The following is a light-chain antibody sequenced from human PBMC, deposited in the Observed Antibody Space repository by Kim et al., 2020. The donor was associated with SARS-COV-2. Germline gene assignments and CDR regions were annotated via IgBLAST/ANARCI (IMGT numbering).Light chain of an antibody. CDR1: QSVSSN. CDR3: QQYNNWPLYT. CDR2: GAS. V-gene: IGKV3-15*01. J-gene: IGKJ2*01. Sequence: EIVMTQSPATLSVSPGERATLSCRASQSVSSNLAWYQQKPGQAPRLLIYGASTRDTGIPARFSGSGSGTEFTLTISSLQSEDFAVYYCQQYNNWPLYTFGQGTKLEI.